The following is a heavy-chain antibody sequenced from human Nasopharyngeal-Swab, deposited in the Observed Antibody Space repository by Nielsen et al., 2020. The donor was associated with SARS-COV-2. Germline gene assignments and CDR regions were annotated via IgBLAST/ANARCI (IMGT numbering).Heavy chain of an antibody. J-gene: IGHJ5*02. Sequence: GESLKISCAASGFTFSSYEMNWVCQAPGKGLEWVSYISSSGSTIYYADSVKGRFTISRDNAKDSLYLQMNSLRAEDTAVYYCARVSGYSGYDFYNWFDPWGQGTLVTVSS. CDR3: ARVSGYSGYDFYNWFDP. CDR1: GFTFSSYE. V-gene: IGHV3-48*03. CDR2: ISSSGSTI. D-gene: IGHD5-12*01.